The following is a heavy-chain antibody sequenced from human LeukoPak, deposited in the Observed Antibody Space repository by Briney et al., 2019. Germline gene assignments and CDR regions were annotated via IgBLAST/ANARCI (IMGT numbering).Heavy chain of an antibody. D-gene: IGHD3-10*01. CDR2: IYPRDSDT. V-gene: IGHV5-51*01. Sequence: GESLKISCKASGYTFTHQWIGWVRQKSGSGLEWMGIIYPRDSDTIYSPSFQGHVTISADTSINTAYLEWSRLEASDTGIYYCARHSDVIGAIWGQGTLVTVSS. J-gene: IGHJ4*02. CDR1: GYTFTHQW. CDR3: ARHSDVIGAI.